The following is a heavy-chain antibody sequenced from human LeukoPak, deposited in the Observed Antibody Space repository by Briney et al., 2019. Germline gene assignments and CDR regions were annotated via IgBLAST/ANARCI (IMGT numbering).Heavy chain of an antibody. V-gene: IGHV3-9*01. CDR3: VKSISRMVGMYTDEAFDS. J-gene: IGHJ4*02. Sequence: SQRLSCAASGFTFGDYAMHWARQAPGKGLEWLSDITWVGGSIDYVDSVEGRFTISRDDGKSDLFLQMNSLRPEDTAFYFGVKSISRMVGMYTDEAFDSWGQGALVSVSS. CDR2: ITWVGGSI. D-gene: IGHD2-15*01. CDR1: GFTFGDYA.